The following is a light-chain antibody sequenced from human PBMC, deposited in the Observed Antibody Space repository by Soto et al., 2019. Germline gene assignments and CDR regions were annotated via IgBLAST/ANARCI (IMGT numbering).Light chain of an antibody. V-gene: IGLV1-51*01. CDR3: GSWDSSLSAYV. Sequence: QSVLTQPPSLSAAPGQKVTISCSGSSSNIGGNSVSWYQQLPGTAPKLLIYDDDKRPSGIPDRFSGSKSGTSATLGITGFQTGDEADYYCGSWDSSLSAYVYATRTKVTVL. CDR2: DDD. CDR1: SSNIGGNS. J-gene: IGLJ1*01.